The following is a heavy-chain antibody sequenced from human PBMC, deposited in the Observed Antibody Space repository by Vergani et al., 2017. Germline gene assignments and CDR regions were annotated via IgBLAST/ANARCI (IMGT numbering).Heavy chain of an antibody. Sequence: EVQLLESGGGLVQPGGSLRLSCAASGFTFSSYAMSWVRQAPGKGLEWVSAISGSGCSTYYTDSVKGRFTISRDNSKNTLYLQMNSLRAEDTAVYYCAKGAVPHDYYYYMDVWGKGTTVTVSS. J-gene: IGHJ6*03. D-gene: IGHD6-6*01. CDR3: AKGAVPHDYYYYMDV. CDR2: ISGSGCST. V-gene: IGHV3-23*01. CDR1: GFTFSSYA.